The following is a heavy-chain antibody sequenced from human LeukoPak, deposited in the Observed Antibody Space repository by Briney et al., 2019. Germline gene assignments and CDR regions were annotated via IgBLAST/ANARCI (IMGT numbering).Heavy chain of an antibody. CDR2: VFYSGST. J-gene: IGHJ4*02. D-gene: IGHD3-22*01. Sequence: SETLSLTCTVSGGSTNNYYWSWIRQPPGKGLEWVGYVFYSGSTSYNPSLKSRVTISVDTSKNQFSLKLNSVTAADTAVYYCARHYYTDPFDYWGQGTLVTVSS. CDR1: GGSTNNYY. V-gene: IGHV4-59*08. CDR3: ARHYYTDPFDY.